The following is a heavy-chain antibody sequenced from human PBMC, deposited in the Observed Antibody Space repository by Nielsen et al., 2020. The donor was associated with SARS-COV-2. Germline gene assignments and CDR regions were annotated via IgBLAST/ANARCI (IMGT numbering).Heavy chain of an antibody. D-gene: IGHD6-6*01. V-gene: IGHV4-31*03. CDR2: IYYSGST. Sequence: SETLSLTCTVSGGSISSGGYYWSWIRQHPGKGLEWIGYIYYSGSTYYNPSLKSRVTISVDTSKNQFSLKLSSVTAADTAVYYCARDRPHAAFLDVWGQGTTVTVSS. CDR3: ARDRPHAAFLDV. CDR1: GGSISSGGYY. J-gene: IGHJ6*02.